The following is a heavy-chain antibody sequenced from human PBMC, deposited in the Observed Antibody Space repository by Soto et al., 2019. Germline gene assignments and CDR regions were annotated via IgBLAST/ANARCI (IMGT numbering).Heavy chain of an antibody. CDR1: GGSFSGYY. J-gene: IGHJ6*02. CDR2: INHSGST. V-gene: IGHV4-34*01. Sequence: SETLSLTCAVYGGSFSGYYWSWIRQPPGKGLEWIGEINHSGSTNYNPSLKSRVTISVGTSKNQFSLKLSSVTAADTAVYYCARQWGKAWAFYYYYGIDVWGQGTTVTVSS. D-gene: IGHD3-16*01. CDR3: ARQWGKAWAFYYYYGIDV.